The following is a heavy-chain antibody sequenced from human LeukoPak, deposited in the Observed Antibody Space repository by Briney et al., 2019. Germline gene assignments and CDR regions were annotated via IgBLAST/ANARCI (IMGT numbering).Heavy chain of an antibody. CDR1: GYTFTSYG. D-gene: IGHD3-22*01. V-gene: IGHV1-18*01. CDR2: ISAYNGNT. CDR3: AREGYYYDSTQGAFDI. J-gene: IGHJ3*02. Sequence: ASVKVSCKASGYTFTSYGISWVRQAPGQGLEWMGWISAYNGNTNYAQKLQGRVTMTTDTSTSTAYMELRSLRSDDTAVYYCAREGYYYDSTQGAFDIWGQGTMVTVSS.